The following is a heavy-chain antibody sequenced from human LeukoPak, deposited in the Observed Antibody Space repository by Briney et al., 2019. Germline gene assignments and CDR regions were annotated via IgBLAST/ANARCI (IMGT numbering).Heavy chain of an antibody. J-gene: IGHJ6*02. CDR3: ARAGFDRGYDRYYYGMDV. CDR2: IYYSGST. V-gene: IGHV4-59*01. D-gene: IGHD5-12*01. Sequence: SETLSLTCTVSGGSISSYYWSWIRQPPGKGLEWIGYIYYSGSTNYNPSLKSRVTISVDTSKNQFSLKLSSVTAADTAVYYCARAGFDRGYDRYYYGMDVWGQGTTVTVSS. CDR1: GGSISSYY.